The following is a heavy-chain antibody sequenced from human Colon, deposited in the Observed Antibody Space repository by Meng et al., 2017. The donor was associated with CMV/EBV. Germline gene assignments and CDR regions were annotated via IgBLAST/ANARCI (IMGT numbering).Heavy chain of an antibody. CDR1: GFSPDDFW. V-gene: IGHV3-74*01. J-gene: IGHJ4*02. CDR2: IHSGGTSI. CDR3: LKLPPGY. D-gene: IGHD1-1*01. Sequence: GHGVGSGGGLIQPGGSLGLSCVVLGFSPDDFWGDWVRQAPGKGPLWVSRIHSGGTSISYADSVKGRFTISGDNAKNTVYLQMNSLRDEDTAVYYCLKLPPGYWGQGTLVTASS.